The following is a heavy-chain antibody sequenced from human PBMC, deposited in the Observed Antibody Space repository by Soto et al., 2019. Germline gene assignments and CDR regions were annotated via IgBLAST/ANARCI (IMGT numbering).Heavy chain of an antibody. D-gene: IGHD5-18*01. Sequence: GGSLRLSCAASGFTFSSYAMHWVRQAPGKGLEWVAVISYDGSNKYYADSVKGRFTISRDNSKNTLYLQMNSLRAEDTAVYYCARDWTPRGYSYGINYYGMDVWGQGTTVTVSS. CDR2: ISYDGSNK. V-gene: IGHV3-30-3*01. CDR1: GFTFSSYA. CDR3: ARDWTPRGYSYGINYYGMDV. J-gene: IGHJ6*02.